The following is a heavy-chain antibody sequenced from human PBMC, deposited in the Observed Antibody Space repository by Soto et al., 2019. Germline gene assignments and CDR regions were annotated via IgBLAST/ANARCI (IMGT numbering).Heavy chain of an antibody. V-gene: IGHV3-74*01. J-gene: IGHJ2*01. CDR1: GFTFSSYW. CDR2: INSDGSST. CDR3: ARVGCLNWCFDL. D-gene: IGHD3-16*01. Sequence: EVQLVESGGGLVQPGGSLRLSCAASGFTFSSYWMHWVRQAPGKGLVWVSRINSDGSSTSYADSVKGRFTISRDNAKNTLYLQMNGLRAEDTAVYYCARVGCLNWCFDLWGRGTLVTVSS.